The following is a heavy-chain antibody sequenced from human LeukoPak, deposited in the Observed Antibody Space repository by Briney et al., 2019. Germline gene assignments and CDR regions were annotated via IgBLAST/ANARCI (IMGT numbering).Heavy chain of an antibody. CDR3: ALGSGSYRGWFDP. V-gene: IGHV4-39*01. Sequence: SETLSLTCTVSGGSISSSSYYWGWIRQPPGKGPEWIGSIYYSGSTYYNPSLKSRVTISVDTSKNQFSLKLSSVTAADTAVYYCALGSGSYRGWFDPWGQGTLVTVSS. CDR1: GGSISSSSYY. CDR2: IYYSGST. J-gene: IGHJ5*02. D-gene: IGHD3-10*01.